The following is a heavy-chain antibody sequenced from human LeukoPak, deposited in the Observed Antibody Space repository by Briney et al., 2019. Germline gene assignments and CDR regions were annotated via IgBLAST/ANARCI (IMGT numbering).Heavy chain of an antibody. CDR1: GFTFSGYA. J-gene: IGHJ4*02. V-gene: IGHV3-23*01. Sequence: PGGSLRLSCAASGFTFSGYAINWVRQAPGKGLEWVSSISGSGSSTYYADSVKGRFTISRDNSNNTLSLQMSSLRAEDTAVYYCARGSGGSGEPFDYWGQGTLVTVSS. CDR2: ISGSGSST. D-gene: IGHD2-15*01. CDR3: ARGSGGSGEPFDY.